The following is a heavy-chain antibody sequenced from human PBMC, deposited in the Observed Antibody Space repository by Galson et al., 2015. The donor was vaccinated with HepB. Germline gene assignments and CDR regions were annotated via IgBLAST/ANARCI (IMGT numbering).Heavy chain of an antibody. J-gene: IGHJ4*02. CDR1: GYTFTNYT. CDR3: ARDLRNYYGSGSYPR. Sequence: SVKVSCKASGYTFTNYTMNWVRQAPGQGLEWMGWINTNTGNPTYAQGFTGRFVFSLDTSVSTAYLRISSLKAEDTAVYYCARDLRNYYGSGSYPRWGQGTLVTVSS. V-gene: IGHV7-4-1*02. CDR2: INTNTGNP. D-gene: IGHD3-10*01.